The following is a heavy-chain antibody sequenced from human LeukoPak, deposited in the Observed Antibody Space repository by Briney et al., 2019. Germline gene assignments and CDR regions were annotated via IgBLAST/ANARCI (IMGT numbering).Heavy chain of an antibody. V-gene: IGHV4-31*03. D-gene: IGHD6-19*01. CDR2: IYYSGST. Sequence: PSGTLSLTCTVSGGSISSGGYYWSWIRQHPGKGLEWIGYIYYSGSTYYNPSLKSRVTISVDTSKNQFSLKLSSVTAADTAVYYCARGTYSSGGEFDYWGQGTLVTVSS. CDR3: ARGTYSSGGEFDY. J-gene: IGHJ4*02. CDR1: GGSISSGGYY.